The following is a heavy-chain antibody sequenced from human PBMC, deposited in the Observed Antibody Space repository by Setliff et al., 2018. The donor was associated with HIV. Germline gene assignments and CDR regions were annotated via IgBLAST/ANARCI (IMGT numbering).Heavy chain of an antibody. D-gene: IGHD2-2*01. Sequence: PSETLSLTCTVSAGSIRSSTYYWAWIRQPPGKGLEWIGTIYYSGSTYYNPSLKSRATISVDMSKNQFSLRLSSVTAADTAVYYCARGLSSQTYWGTRPLGLDYWGQGSLVTVSS. J-gene: IGHJ4*01. CDR3: ARGLSSQTYWGTRPLGLDY. CDR2: IYYSGST. CDR1: AGSIRSSTYY. V-gene: IGHV4-39*07.